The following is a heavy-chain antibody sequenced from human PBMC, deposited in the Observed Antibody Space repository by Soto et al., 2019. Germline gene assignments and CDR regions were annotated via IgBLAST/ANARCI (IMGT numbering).Heavy chain of an antibody. V-gene: IGHV4-30-4*01. D-gene: IGHD3-22*01. Sequence: SETLSLTSTVSGGSISSGDYYWSWIRQPPGKGLEWIGYIYYSGSTYYNPSLKSRVTISVDTFKNQFSLKLSSVTAADTAVYYCARVSTVYYYDSSGYYYGGSGSYYFDYWGQGTLVTVSS. J-gene: IGHJ4*02. CDR1: GGSISSGDYY. CDR3: ARVSTVYYYDSSGYYYGGSGSYYFDY. CDR2: IYYSGST.